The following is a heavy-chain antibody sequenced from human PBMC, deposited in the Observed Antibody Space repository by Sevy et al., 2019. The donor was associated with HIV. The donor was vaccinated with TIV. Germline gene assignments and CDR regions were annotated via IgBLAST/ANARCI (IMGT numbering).Heavy chain of an antibody. Sequence: ASVKVSCKASGYTFTSYGISWVRQAPGQGLEWMGWISAYNGNTNYAQKLQGRVTMTTDTSTTTAYMELRSLRSDDTAVYCCAGSLDLVAKPAYFDYWGQGTLVTVSS. CDR3: AGSLDLVAKPAYFDY. J-gene: IGHJ4*02. V-gene: IGHV1-18*01. D-gene: IGHD5-12*01. CDR1: GYTFTSYG. CDR2: ISAYNGNT.